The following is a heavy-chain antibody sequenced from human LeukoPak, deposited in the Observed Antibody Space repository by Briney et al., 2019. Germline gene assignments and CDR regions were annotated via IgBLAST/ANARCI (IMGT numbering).Heavy chain of an antibody. CDR2: INPNSGGT. J-gene: IGHJ4*02. D-gene: IGHD6-19*01. CDR3: ARGVAGTPLTEY. V-gene: IGHV1-2*02. Sequence: GASVKVSCKSSGYTFTGYFVHWVRQAPGQGLEWMGWINPNSGGTNYAQKFQGRVTMTRDTSISIAYMELSRLRSDDTAVYYCARGVAGTPLTEYWGQGTLVTVSS. CDR1: GYTFTGYF.